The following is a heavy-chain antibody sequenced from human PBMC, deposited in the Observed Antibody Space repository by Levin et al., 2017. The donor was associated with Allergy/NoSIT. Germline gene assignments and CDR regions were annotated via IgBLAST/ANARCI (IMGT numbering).Heavy chain of an antibody. Sequence: SGGSLRLSCAASGFTFSDYYMSWIRQAPGKGLEWVSYISSSSSYTNYADSVKGRFTISRDNAKNSLYLQMNSLRAEDTAVYYCARDRYSSGWYELDYWGQGTLVTVSS. D-gene: IGHD6-19*01. CDR2: ISSSSSYT. J-gene: IGHJ4*02. CDR3: ARDRYSSGWYELDY. V-gene: IGHV3-11*05. CDR1: GFTFSDYY.